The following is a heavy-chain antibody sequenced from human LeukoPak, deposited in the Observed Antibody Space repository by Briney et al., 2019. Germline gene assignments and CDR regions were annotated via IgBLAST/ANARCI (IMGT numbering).Heavy chain of an antibody. CDR1: GFTFDDYA. D-gene: IGHD4-17*01. V-gene: IGHV3-9*01. CDR2: ISWNSGSI. Sequence: PGRSLRLSCAASGFTFDDYAMHWVRQAPGKGLEWVSGISWNSGSIGYADSVKGRFTISRDNAKNSLYLQMNSLRAEDTALYYCAKGRDYSLDYWGQGTLVTVSS. CDR3: AKGRDYSLDY. J-gene: IGHJ4*02.